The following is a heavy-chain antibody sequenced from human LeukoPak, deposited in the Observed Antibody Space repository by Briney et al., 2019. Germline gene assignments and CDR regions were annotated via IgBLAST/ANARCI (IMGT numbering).Heavy chain of an antibody. J-gene: IGHJ4*02. D-gene: IGHD1-26*01. CDR3: ARHAYSGSYYFDY. CDR2: IYCSGNT. CDR1: GGSIRGRSYY. Sequence: SSETLSLTCTVSGGSIRGRSYYWGCIRQPPGKGLEWIGSIYCSGNTYYNPSLKSRVNISVDTSKNQFSLKLSSVTAADTAVYYSARHAYSGSYYFDYWGQGTLVTVSS. V-gene: IGHV4-39*01.